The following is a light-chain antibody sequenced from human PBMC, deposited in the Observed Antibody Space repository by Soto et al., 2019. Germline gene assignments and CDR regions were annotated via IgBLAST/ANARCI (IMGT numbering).Light chain of an antibody. J-gene: IGKJ3*01. CDR2: KAS. CDR1: QSISSW. Sequence: DIQMTQSPSTLSASIGDRVTITCRASQSISSWLAWYQQKPGKAPKLLIYKASNLESGVPSRFSGSGSETEFTLTISSLQPDDFATYYCQQCDSSPFTFGPGTKVDIK. CDR3: QQCDSSPFT. V-gene: IGKV1-5*03.